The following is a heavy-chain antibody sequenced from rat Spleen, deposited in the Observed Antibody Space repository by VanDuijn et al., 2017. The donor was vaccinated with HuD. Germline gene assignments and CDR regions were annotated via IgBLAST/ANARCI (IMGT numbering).Heavy chain of an antibody. D-gene: IGHD5-1*01. V-gene: IGHV5-25*01. CDR2: ISIEGKNT. CDR1: GFTFSNYY. J-gene: IGHJ2*01. CDR3: ARHSNWGFDY. Sequence: EVHLVESGGGLVQPGRSMKLSCAALGFTFSNYYMAWVRQAPRKGLEWVASISIEGKNTYYGDSVKGRFTISRDNAKSTLYLQMDSLRSEDTATYYCARHSNWGFDYWGQGVMVTVSS.